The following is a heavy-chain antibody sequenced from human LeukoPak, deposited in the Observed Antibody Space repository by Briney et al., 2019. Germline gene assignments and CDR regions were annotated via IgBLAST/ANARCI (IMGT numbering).Heavy chain of an antibody. D-gene: IGHD3-9*01. V-gene: IGHV4-4*02. CDR1: GGSISSSNW. CDR2: IYHSGST. Sequence: SGTLSLTCAVSGGSISSSNWWSWVRQPPGKGLEWIGEIYHSGSTNYNPSLKSRVTISVDKSKNQFSLKLSSVTAADTAVYYCARDGVLRYFDWLFEGSAPEGNYYYYYGMDVWGKGTTVTVSS. J-gene: IGHJ6*04. CDR3: ARDGVLRYFDWLFEGSAPEGNYYYYYGMDV.